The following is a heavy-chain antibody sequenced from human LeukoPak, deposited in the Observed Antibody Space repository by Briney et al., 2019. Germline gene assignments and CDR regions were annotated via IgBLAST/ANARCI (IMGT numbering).Heavy chain of an antibody. D-gene: IGHD6-6*01. J-gene: IGHJ4*02. CDR3: ARLGRRGSSSSATFDY. CDR1: GGSISSSSYY. CDR2: IYYSGST. Sequence: SETLSLTCTVSGGSISSSSYYWGWIRQPPGKGLEWIGSIYYSGSTYYNPSLKSRVTISVDTSKNQFSLKLSSVTAADTAVYYCARLGRRGSSSSATFDYWGQGTLVTVSS. V-gene: IGHV4-39*01.